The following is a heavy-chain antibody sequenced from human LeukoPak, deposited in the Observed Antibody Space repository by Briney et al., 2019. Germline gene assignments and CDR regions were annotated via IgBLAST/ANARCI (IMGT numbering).Heavy chain of an antibody. CDR2: IKEDGSVN. V-gene: IGHV3-7*01. Sequence: GGSLRLSCTASGFTFTGSWMAWVRQAPGKGLEWVANIKEDGSVNQYVDSVKGRFTISRDNAKNSLYLQMNSLRAEDTAVYFCAKDSSGALDYWGQGALVTVSS. D-gene: IGHD3-10*01. J-gene: IGHJ4*02. CDR3: AKDSSGALDY. CDR1: GFTFTGSW.